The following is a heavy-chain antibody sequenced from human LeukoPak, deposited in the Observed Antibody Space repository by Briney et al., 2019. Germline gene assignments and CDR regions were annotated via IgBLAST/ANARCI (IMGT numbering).Heavy chain of an antibody. V-gene: IGHV3-7*01. CDR3: ARGGIAAAGTPVGY. J-gene: IGHJ4*02. Sequence: GGSLRLSCAASGFTFSSHWMSWVRQAPGKGLEWVANIKQDGSEKYYVDSVKGRFTISRDNAKNSLYLQMNSLRAEDTAVYYCARGGIAAAGTPVGYWGQGTLVSVSS. CDR1: GFTFSSHW. D-gene: IGHD6-13*01. CDR2: IKQDGSEK.